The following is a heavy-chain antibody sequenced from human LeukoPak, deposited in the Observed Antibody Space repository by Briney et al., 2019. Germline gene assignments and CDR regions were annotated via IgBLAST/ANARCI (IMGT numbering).Heavy chain of an antibody. CDR2: IYYSGST. CDR1: GGSISSSSYY. CDR3: ARPDYYDSSGYTD. J-gene: IGHJ4*02. Sequence: PSETLSLTCTVSGGSISSSSYYWGWIRQPPGKGLEWIGSIYYSGSTYYNPSLKSRVTISVDTSKNQFSLKLSSVTAADTAVYYCARPDYYDSSGYTDWGQGTLVTVSS. D-gene: IGHD3-22*01. V-gene: IGHV4-39*07.